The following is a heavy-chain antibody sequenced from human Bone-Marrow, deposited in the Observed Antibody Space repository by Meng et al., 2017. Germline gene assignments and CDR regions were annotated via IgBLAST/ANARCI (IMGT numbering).Heavy chain of an antibody. CDR2: INHSGST. V-gene: IGHV4-34*01. CDR3: ARDMGFKPDKAMVRLYYFDY. D-gene: IGHD5-18*01. J-gene: IGHJ4*02. Sequence: SETLSLTCAVYGGFFSGYYWSWIRQPPGKGLEWIGEINHSGSTNYNPSLKSRVTISVDTSKNQFSLKLSSVTAADTAVYYCARDMGFKPDKAMVRLYYFDYWGQGTLVTVSS. CDR1: GGFFSGYY.